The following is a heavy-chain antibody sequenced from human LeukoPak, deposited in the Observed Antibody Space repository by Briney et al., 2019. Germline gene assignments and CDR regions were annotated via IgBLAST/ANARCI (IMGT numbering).Heavy chain of an antibody. J-gene: IGHJ4*02. CDR1: GYTFTGYY. Sequence: GASVKVSCKASGYTFTGYYMHWVRQAPGQGLEWMGWINPNSGGTNYAQKFQGRVTMTRDTSISTAYMELNSLRSDDTAVYYCARDFWSGYTDDYWGQGNLVTVSS. D-gene: IGHD3-3*01. V-gene: IGHV1-2*02. CDR3: ARDFWSGYTDDY. CDR2: INPNSGGT.